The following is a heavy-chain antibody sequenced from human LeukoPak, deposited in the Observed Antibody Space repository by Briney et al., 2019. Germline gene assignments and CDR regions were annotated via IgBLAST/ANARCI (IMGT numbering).Heavy chain of an antibody. J-gene: IGHJ4*02. CDR2: ISDVGSFT. Sequence: GGSLRLSCVASGLRFRSYAMNWVRQAPGKGLECISTISDVGSFTYYADSVKGRSAISRDDSKNTLYLQMNNLKVEDTAVYYCAKGRCSGVGCDSFHSWGQGALVTVSS. CDR1: GLRFRSYA. CDR3: AKGRCSGVGCDSFHS. V-gene: IGHV3-23*01. D-gene: IGHD2-15*01.